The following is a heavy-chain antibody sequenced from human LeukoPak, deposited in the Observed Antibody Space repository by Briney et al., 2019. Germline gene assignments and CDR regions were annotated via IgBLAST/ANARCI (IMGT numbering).Heavy chain of an antibody. CDR2: ISYDGSNK. V-gene: IGHV3-30*18. CDR3: AKVSSSSSWYYYYGMDV. Sequence: GGSLRLSCAASGFTFSSYGMHWVRRAPGKGLEWVAVISYDGSNKYYADSVKGRFTISRDNSKNTLYLQMNSLRAEDTAVYYCAKVSSSSSWYYYYGMDVWGQGTTVTVSS. J-gene: IGHJ6*02. CDR1: GFTFSSYG. D-gene: IGHD6-6*01.